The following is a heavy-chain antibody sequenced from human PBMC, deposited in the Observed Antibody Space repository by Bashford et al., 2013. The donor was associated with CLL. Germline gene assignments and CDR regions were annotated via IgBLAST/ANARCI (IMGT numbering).Heavy chain of an antibody. CDR2: ISAYNGNT. V-gene: IGHV1-18*01. J-gene: IGHJ4*02. Sequence: PSVKVSCKASGFTFSNSAIQWVRQAPGQGLEWMGWISAYNGNTNYAQKLQGRVTMTTDTSTSTAYMELRSLRSDDTAVYYCARVRYSGSNSAPPMLYYFDYWGQGTLVTVSS. D-gene: IGHD1-26*01. CDR1: GFTFSNSA. CDR3: ARVRYSGSNSAPPMLYYFDY.